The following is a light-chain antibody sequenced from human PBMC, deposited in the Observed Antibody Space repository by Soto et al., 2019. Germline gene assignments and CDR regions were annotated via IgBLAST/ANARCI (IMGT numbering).Light chain of an antibody. CDR2: MAS. CDR1: QSLNNW. Sequence: DIQMTQSPSTLSASIGDRVTITCRASQSLNNWLAWFQQKPGKAPKLLIAMASYLESGVPSRFSGSGSGTEFPLTITSLQPDDLATYYCQQYNTFPRTFGQGTKVELK. V-gene: IGKV1-5*03. J-gene: IGKJ1*01. CDR3: QQYNTFPRT.